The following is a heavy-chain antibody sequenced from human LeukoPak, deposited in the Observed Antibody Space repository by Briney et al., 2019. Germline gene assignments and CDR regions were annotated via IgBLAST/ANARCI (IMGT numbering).Heavy chain of an antibody. CDR1: GFTVSNNC. J-gene: IGHJ3*02. CDR3: ARGLVVGGTGVWAFDI. Sequence: GGSLRLSCAASGFTVSNNCMSWVRQAPGKGLEWVSVIYKVGNTYYADFVKGRLTISRDNSKNTLFLQMNSLRAEDTALYYCARGLVVGGTGVWAFDIWGQGTMVTVSS. CDR2: IYKVGNT. V-gene: IGHV3-66*01. D-gene: IGHD1-26*01.